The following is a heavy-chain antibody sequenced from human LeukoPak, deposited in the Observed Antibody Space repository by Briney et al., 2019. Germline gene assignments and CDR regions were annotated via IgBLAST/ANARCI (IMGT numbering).Heavy chain of an antibody. V-gene: IGHV3-74*01. D-gene: IGHD3-22*01. CDR2: INSDGSSR. J-gene: IGHJ4*02. CDR3: ARGGPDSSDYSSLFDY. CDR1: GFTFSNYW. Sequence: GGSLRLSCAASGFTFSNYWMSWVRQAPGKGLVWVSHINSDGSSRHYADSVKGRFTISRDNAKNTLYLQMTSLRAEDTAVYYCARGGPDSSDYSSLFDYWGRGILVTVSS.